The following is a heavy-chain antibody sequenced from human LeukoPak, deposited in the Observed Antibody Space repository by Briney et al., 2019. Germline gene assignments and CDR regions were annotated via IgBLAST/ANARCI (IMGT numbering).Heavy chain of an antibody. D-gene: IGHD3-16*01. CDR2: INGRGDNT. J-gene: IGHJ4*02. CDR1: GFTFSSYA. V-gene: IGHV3-23*01. CDR3: ARDRKITFGGGFDY. Sequence: GGSLRLSCAASGFTFSSYAMNWVRQAPGKGLEWVSAINGRGDNTYYADSVRGRFTISRDNAKNSMHLQMDSLRAEDTAVYYCARDRKITFGGGFDYWGQGTLVTVSS.